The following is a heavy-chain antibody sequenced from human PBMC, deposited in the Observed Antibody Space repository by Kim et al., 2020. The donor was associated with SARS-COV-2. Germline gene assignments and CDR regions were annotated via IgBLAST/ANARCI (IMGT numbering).Heavy chain of an antibody. V-gene: IGHV6-1*01. CDR2: TYYRSKWYT. Sequence: SQTLSLTCAISGDSVSSNSAAWNWIRQSPSRGLEWLVRTYYRSKWYTEYALSVKSRITINPDTSKNQFSLPLKSVTTEDTAVYYCVGGGGWDTWGQGTLVTVSS. D-gene: IGHD6-19*01. CDR1: GDSVSSNSAA. J-gene: IGHJ5*02. CDR3: VGGGGWDT.